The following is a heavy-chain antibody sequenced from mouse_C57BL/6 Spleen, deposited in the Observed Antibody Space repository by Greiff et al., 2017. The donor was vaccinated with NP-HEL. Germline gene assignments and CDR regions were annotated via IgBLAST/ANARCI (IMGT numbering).Heavy chain of an antibody. J-gene: IGHJ2*01. Sequence: QVQLKQPGTELVKPGASVKLSCKASGYTFTSYWMHWVKQRPGQGLEWIGNINPSNGGTNYNEKFKSKATLTVDKSSSTAYMQLSSLTSEDSAVYYCARGPYYCNYAYDFGYWGKGTTLTVSS. D-gene: IGHD2-10*01. CDR3: ARGPYYCNYAYDFGY. V-gene: IGHV1-53*01. CDR1: GYTFTSYW. CDR2: INPSNGGT.